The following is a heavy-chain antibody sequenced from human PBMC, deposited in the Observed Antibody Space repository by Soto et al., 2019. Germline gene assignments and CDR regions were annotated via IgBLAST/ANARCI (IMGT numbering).Heavy chain of an antibody. CDR2: ISSSGSTI. CDR3: ARARERCDDYIWGSDRYCAFDI. Sequence: EVQLVESGGGLVQPGGSLRLSCAASGFTFRSYSMNWVRQAPGKGLEWVSYISSSGSTIYYADSVKGRFTISRDNAKNSLFLQMNSLRTEDAAVYHCARARERCDDYIWGSDRYCAFDIWGQGTMVTVSS. D-gene: IGHD3-16*02. J-gene: IGHJ3*02. CDR1: GFTFRSYS. V-gene: IGHV3-48*01.